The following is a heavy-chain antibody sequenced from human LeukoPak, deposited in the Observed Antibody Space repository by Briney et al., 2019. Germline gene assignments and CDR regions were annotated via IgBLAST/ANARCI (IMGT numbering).Heavy chain of an antibody. CDR2: VYYSGST. CDR1: GGSVYSGTYY. CDR3: ARIKSSGWYYDC. D-gene: IGHD6-19*01. Sequence: SETLSLTCIVSGGSVYSGTYYWSWVRQPPGKGLEWIGYVYYSGSTNYNPSLKSRVTISLDTSKNQFSLRLSSVTGADTAVYYCARIKSSGWYYDCWGQGTLVTVSS. V-gene: IGHV4-61*01. J-gene: IGHJ4*02.